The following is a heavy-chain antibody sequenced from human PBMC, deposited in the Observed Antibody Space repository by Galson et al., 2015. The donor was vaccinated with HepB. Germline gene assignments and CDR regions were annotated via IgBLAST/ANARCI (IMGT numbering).Heavy chain of an antibody. Sequence: TLSLTCTVSGGSISSGDYYWSWIRQPPGKGLEWIGYIYYSGSTYYNPSLKSRVTISVDTSKNQFSLKLSSVTAADTAVYYCARDRYEAGAFGGVIVTPHFDYWGQGTLVTVSS. CDR3: ARDRYEAGAFGGVIVTPHFDY. D-gene: IGHD3-16*02. V-gene: IGHV4-30-4*01. CDR1: GGSISSGDYY. J-gene: IGHJ4*02. CDR2: IYYSGST.